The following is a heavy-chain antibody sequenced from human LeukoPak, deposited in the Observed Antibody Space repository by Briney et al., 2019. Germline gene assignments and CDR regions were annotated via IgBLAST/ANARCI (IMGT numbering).Heavy chain of an antibody. CDR1: GYTFTSYG. D-gene: IGHD3-22*01. CDR3: AREFRGSGYYSADY. Sequence: ASVKVSCKASGYTFTSYGISWVRQAPGQGLEWMGWISAYNGNTNYAQKLQGRVAMTTDTSTSTAYMELRSPRSDDTAVYYCAREFRGSGYYSADYWGQGTLVTVSS. CDR2: ISAYNGNT. V-gene: IGHV1-18*01. J-gene: IGHJ4*02.